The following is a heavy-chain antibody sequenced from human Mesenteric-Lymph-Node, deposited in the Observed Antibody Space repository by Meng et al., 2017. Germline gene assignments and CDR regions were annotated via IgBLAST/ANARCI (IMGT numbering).Heavy chain of an antibody. Sequence: ESLKISCAASGFTFSDYWMLWVRQAPGKGLEWIGYIYYSGSTNYNPSLKSRVTISVDTSKNQFSLKLSSVTAADTAVYYCAREHTPDAFDIWGQGTMVTVSS. V-gene: IGHV4-59*01. CDR3: AREHTPDAFDI. CDR1: GFTFSDYW. J-gene: IGHJ3*02. CDR2: IYYSGST.